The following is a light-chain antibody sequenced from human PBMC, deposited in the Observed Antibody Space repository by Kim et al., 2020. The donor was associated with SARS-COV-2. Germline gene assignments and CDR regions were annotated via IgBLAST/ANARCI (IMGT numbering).Light chain of an antibody. V-gene: IGKV3-20*01. CDR2: GAS. CDR1: QSVSSTY. J-gene: IGKJ2*01. Sequence: EIVLTQSPGTLSLSPAQRATLSCRASQSVSSTYFAWYQQKPGQAPRLLIYGASNRATGIPDRFSGSGSGTDFTLTISRLEPEDFVVYYCQQYGSAPRTFGQGTKLEI. CDR3: QQYGSAPRT.